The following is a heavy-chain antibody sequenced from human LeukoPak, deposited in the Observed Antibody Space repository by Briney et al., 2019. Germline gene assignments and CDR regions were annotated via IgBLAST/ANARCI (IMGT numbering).Heavy chain of an antibody. J-gene: IGHJ4*02. D-gene: IGHD4-17*01. CDR2: IHISGST. V-gene: IGHV4-4*09. Sequence: PSETLSLTCTISGGSISSDHWGWIRQPPGKGLESLGYIHISGSTDYSPSPRSRITISMDRSKNQFSLNLHSVTAADTAVYYCATHLYGKGLEYWGQGILVTVSS. CDR3: ATHLYGKGLEY. CDR1: GGSISSDH.